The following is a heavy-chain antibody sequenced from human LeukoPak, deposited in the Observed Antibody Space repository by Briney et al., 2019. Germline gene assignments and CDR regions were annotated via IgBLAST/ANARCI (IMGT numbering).Heavy chain of an antibody. CDR2: ISGLGDNT. CDR3: AREYGGNSGFDY. Sequence: GGSLRLSCAASGFTFTTYAMSWVRQAPGKGLEWVSGISGLGDNTYYVDSVKGRFTISRDNSKNTLYLQMNSLRAEDTAVYYCAREYGGNSGFDYWGQGTLVTVSS. D-gene: IGHD4-23*01. J-gene: IGHJ4*02. CDR1: GFTFTTYA. V-gene: IGHV3-23*01.